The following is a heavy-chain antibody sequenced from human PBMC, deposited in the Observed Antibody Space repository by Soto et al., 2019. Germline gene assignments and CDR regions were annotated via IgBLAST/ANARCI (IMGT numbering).Heavy chain of an antibody. CDR3: ARGGYVWGSYRYYFDY. CDR1: GGSISSYY. D-gene: IGHD3-16*02. V-gene: IGHV4-59*01. Sequence: PSETLSLTCSVSGGSISSYYWSWIRQPPGKGLEWIGYIYYSGSTNYNPSLKSRVTMSVDTSKNQFSLKLSSVTAADTAVYYCARGGYVWGSYRYYFDYWGQGTLVTVS. J-gene: IGHJ4*02. CDR2: IYYSGST.